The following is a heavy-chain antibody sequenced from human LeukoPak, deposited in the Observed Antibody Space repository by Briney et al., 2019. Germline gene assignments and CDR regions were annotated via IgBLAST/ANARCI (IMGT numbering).Heavy chain of an antibody. J-gene: IGHJ3*02. CDR1: GGSISSGSYY. V-gene: IGHV4-61*02. Sequence: SETLSLTCTVSGGSISSGSYYWSWIRQPAGKGLEWIGRIYTSGSTNYNPSLKSRVTISVDTSKNQFSLKLSSVTAADTAVYYCARVVIRAFDIWGQGTMVTVSS. CDR2: IYTSGST. D-gene: IGHD3-22*01. CDR3: ARVVIRAFDI.